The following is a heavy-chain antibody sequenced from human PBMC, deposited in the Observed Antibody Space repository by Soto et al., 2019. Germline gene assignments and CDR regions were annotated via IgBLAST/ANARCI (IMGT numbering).Heavy chain of an antibody. CDR3: AKDLASNYDSRAYLLDS. J-gene: IGHJ4*02. CDR2: IDRDGYNK. Sequence: EVQLLESGGGLVRPVGSLTLSCAASGFTFSTYAMSWVRQAPGKGLEWISAIDRDGYNKYTADSVKGRFSTSRDNSKNTLYVQMTSRRGPETAIYYCAKDLASNYDSRAYLLDSWCQVTLVDVSS. V-gene: IGHV3-23*01. CDR1: GFTFSTYA. D-gene: IGHD3-22*01.